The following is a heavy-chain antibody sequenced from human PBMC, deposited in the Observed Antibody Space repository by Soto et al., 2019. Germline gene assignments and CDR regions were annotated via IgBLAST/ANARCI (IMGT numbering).Heavy chain of an antibody. CDR1: GFTVSSNY. CDR2: IYSGGST. V-gene: IGHV3-66*01. J-gene: IGHJ4*02. D-gene: IGHD3-10*01. CDR3: ARDGRDMVRGTTGAY. Sequence: GGSLRLSCAASGFTVSSNYMSWVRQAPGKGLEWVSVIYSGGSTYYADSVKGRFTISRDNSKNTLYLQMNSLRAEDTAVYYCARDGRDMVRGTTGAYWGQGTLVTVSS.